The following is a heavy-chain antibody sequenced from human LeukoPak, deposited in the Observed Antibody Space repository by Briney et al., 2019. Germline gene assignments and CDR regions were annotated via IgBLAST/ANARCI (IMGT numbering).Heavy chain of an antibody. Sequence: GGSLRLSCAASGFTFSSYAMSWVRQAPGKGLEWVSAISGSGGSTYHADSVKGRFTISRDNTKNTLYLQMNSLRAEDTAVYYCAKVRSGSYHYWGQGTLVTVSS. CDR2: ISGSGGST. CDR3: AKVRSGSYHY. D-gene: IGHD1-26*01. CDR1: GFTFSSYA. V-gene: IGHV3-23*01. J-gene: IGHJ4*02.